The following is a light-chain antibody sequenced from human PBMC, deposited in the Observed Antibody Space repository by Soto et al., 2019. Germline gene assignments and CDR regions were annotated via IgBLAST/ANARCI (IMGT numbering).Light chain of an antibody. Sequence: DIQMTQSPSSLSASVGDRVTITCRASQGISNYLAWYQQKPGKVPKLLIYAASTLQSGVPSRFSGSGSGTDFTITISRLKHEDVATYYCQKYNSAPWTFGQGTKVEIK. V-gene: IGKV1-27*01. CDR3: QKYNSAPWT. CDR2: AAS. J-gene: IGKJ1*01. CDR1: QGISNY.